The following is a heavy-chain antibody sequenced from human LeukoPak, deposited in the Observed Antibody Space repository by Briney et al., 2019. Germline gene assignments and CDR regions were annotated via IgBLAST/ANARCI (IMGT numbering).Heavy chain of an antibody. D-gene: IGHD3-22*01. CDR2: IKQDGSEK. Sequence: GGSLRLSCAASGFTFSSYWMSWVRQAPGKGLEWVANIKQDGSEKYYVDSVKGRFTISRDSAKNSLYLQMNSLRAEDTAVYYCARTRITMIVGLASRFDYWGQGTLVTVSS. CDR1: GFTFSSYW. CDR3: ARTRITMIVGLASRFDY. V-gene: IGHV3-7*01. J-gene: IGHJ4*02.